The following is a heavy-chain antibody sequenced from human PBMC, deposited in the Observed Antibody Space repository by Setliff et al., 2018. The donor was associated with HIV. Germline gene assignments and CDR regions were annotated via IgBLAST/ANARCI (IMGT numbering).Heavy chain of an antibody. CDR3: ARVDSSRGLHAFDI. D-gene: IGHD6-13*01. Sequence: PSETLSLTCTVSGGSISSGSHYWSLIRQPAGKGLEWIGHIYNSGSTNSNPSLKRRVTISVDTSKNQFSLKLSSVTAADTAVYYCARVDSSRGLHAFDIWGQGTMVTVSS. CDR1: GGSISSGSHY. J-gene: IGHJ3*02. V-gene: IGHV4-61*09. CDR2: IYNSGST.